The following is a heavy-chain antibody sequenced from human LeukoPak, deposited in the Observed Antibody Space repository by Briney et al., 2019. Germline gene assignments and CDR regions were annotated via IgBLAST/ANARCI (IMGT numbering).Heavy chain of an antibody. CDR1: GGSLSSSSYY. Sequence: SETLSLTCTVSGGSLSSSSYYWGWIRQPPGKGLEWIGSIYYSGSTYYNPSRKSRVTISVDTSKNQFSLKLSSVTAADTAVYYCARVVDGGYYYDYWGQGTLVTVSS. D-gene: IGHD3-22*01. CDR2: IYYSGST. J-gene: IGHJ4*02. CDR3: ARVVDGGYYYDY. V-gene: IGHV4-39*07.